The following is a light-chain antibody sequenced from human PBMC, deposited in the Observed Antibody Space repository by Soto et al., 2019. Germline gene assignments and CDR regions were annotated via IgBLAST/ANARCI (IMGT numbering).Light chain of an antibody. CDR2: DVN. CDR3: SSYTSSSTYV. J-gene: IGLJ1*01. Sequence: QSVLTQPPSVAGSPGQSVAISFTGTSSDVGNSNGVSWYHQPPGTAPKLMIYDVNNRPSGVPYRFSGSKSGNTASLTISGLQAEDEGDYYCSSYTSSSTYVFGTGTKVTVL. CDR1: SSDVGNSNG. V-gene: IGLV2-18*02.